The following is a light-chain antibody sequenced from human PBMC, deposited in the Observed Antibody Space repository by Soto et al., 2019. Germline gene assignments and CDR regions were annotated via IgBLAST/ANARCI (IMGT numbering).Light chain of an antibody. CDR2: GAS. V-gene: IGKV3-20*01. CDR1: QSIMNNY. J-gene: IGKJ5*01. CDR3: QQYGSSPIT. Sequence: EIVLTQSPGTLPLSPGERVTLSCRASQSIMNNYLAWYQQKPGQAPRLLIYGASSRVTGIPDRFSGSGSGTDFNLTISRLETEDFAVYHCQQYGSSPITFGQGTRLEIK.